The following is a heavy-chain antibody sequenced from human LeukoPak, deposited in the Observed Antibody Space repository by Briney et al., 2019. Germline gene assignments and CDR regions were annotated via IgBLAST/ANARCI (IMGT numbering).Heavy chain of an antibody. CDR2: ISSSGSTV. Sequence: GGSLRLSCAASGFTFSSYEMNWVRQAPGKGLEWVSCISSSGSTVYYADSVKGRFSISRDNAKNSLYLQMNSLRAEDTAVYYCARGGPWFDPWGQGTLVTVSS. D-gene: IGHD3-10*01. CDR1: GFTFSSYE. J-gene: IGHJ5*02. V-gene: IGHV3-48*03. CDR3: ARGGPWFDP.